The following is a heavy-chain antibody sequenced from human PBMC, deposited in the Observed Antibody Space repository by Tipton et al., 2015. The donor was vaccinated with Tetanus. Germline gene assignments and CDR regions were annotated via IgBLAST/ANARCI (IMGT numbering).Heavy chain of an antibody. J-gene: IGHJ4*02. CDR3: ARDYYGSGSYYFMDH. CDR2: INPGNGNV. CDR1: GYTFTGYY. Sequence: QSGPEVKKPGASVKVSCKASGYTFTGYYMHWVRQAPGQRLEWMGWINPGNGNVKYSQKFQGRVTITRDASASTAYMELSSLRSEDTAVFYCARDYYGSGSYYFMDHWGQGTLVTVSS. D-gene: IGHD3-10*01. V-gene: IGHV1-3*01.